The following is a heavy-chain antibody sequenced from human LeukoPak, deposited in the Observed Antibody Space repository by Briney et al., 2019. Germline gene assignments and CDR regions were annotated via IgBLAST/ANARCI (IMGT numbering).Heavy chain of an antibody. CDR1: GYSISSGYY. J-gene: IGHJ4*02. CDR2: IYHSGST. V-gene: IGHV4-38-2*01. Sequence: PSETLSLTCAVSGYSISSGYYWGWIRQPPGKGLEWIGSIYHSGSTYYNPSLKSRVTISVDTSKNQFSLKLSSVTAADTAVYYCARGGLRYSDWLPKNFDYWGQGTLVTVSS. CDR3: ARGGLRYSDWLPKNFDY. D-gene: IGHD3-9*01.